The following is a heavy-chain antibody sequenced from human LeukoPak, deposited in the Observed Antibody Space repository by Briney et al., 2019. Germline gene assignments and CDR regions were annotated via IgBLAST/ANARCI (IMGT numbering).Heavy chain of an antibody. V-gene: IGHV4-59*01. J-gene: IGHJ3*02. CDR2: IYYSGST. D-gene: IGHD3-3*02. Sequence: SETLSHSCTASGGSISSYYWSWIRQPPGKGLEWIGYIYYSGSTNYNPSLKSRVTISVDTSKNQFSLKLSSVTAADTAVYYCARRISRADAFDIWGQGTMVTVSS. CDR1: GGSISSYY. CDR3: ARRISRADAFDI.